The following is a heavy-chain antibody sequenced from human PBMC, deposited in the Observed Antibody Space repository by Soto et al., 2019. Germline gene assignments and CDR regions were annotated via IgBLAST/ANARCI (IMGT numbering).Heavy chain of an antibody. J-gene: IGHJ3*02. Sequence: GGSLRLSCAASGFTFSSFTIAWVRQAPGKGLEWVSSISSRSNYIYYADSVKGRFSISRDNAKDSVDLQMSSLRVDDTAFYYCARLSQSAFDIWGQGTLVTVSS. D-gene: IGHD4-4*01. CDR2: ISSRSNYI. CDR3: ARLSQSAFDI. CDR1: GFTFSSFT. V-gene: IGHV3-21*01.